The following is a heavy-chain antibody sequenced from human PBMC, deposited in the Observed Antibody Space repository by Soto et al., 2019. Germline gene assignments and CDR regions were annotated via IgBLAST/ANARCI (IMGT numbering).Heavy chain of an antibody. CDR3: ARSXVYSSSWYVDYYYGMDV. V-gene: IGHV1-18*04. CDR1: GYTFTSYG. Sequence: GASVKVSCKASGYTFTSYGISWVRQAPGQGLEWMGWISAYNGNTNYAQKLQGRVTMTTDTSTSTAYMELRSLRSDDTAVYYCARSXVYSSSWYVDYYYGMDVWGQGATVTVSS. J-gene: IGHJ6*02. CDR2: ISAYNGNT. D-gene: IGHD6-13*01.